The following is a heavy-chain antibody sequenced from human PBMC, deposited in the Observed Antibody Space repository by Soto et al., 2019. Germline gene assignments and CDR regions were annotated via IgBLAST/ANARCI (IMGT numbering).Heavy chain of an antibody. CDR3: AKGITMVRVAFDY. J-gene: IGHJ4*02. CDR1: GFTFSSYA. V-gene: IGHV3-23*01. CDR2: ISGSGGST. D-gene: IGHD3-10*01. Sequence: GGSLRLSCTASGFTFSSYAMSWIRQAPGKGLEWVSAISGSGGSTYYADSVKGRFTISRDNSKNTLYLQMNSLRAEDTAVYYCAKGITMVRVAFDYWGQGTLVTVSS.